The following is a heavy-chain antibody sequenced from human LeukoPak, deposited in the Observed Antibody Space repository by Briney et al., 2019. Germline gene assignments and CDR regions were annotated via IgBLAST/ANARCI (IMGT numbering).Heavy chain of an antibody. CDR2: INHSGST. CDR3: ARVPCCSGGSCPHGHAFDI. V-gene: IGHV4-34*01. CDR1: GGSFSGYY. J-gene: IGHJ3*02. Sequence: PSETLSLTCAVYGGSFSGYYWSWIRQPPGKGLEWIGEINHSGSTNYNPSLKSRVTISVDTSKNQFSLKLSSVTAADTAVYYCARVPCCSGGSCPHGHAFDIWGQGTMVTVSS. D-gene: IGHD2-15*01.